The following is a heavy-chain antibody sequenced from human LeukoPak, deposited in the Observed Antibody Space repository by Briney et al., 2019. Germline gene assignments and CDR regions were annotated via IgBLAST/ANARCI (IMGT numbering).Heavy chain of an antibody. V-gene: IGHV3-48*01. CDR1: GFTLSSYS. Sequence: GGSLRLSCAASGFTLSSYSMNWVRQAPGKGLEWVSYISSSSSTIYYADSVKGRFAISRDNAKNSLYLQMNSLRAEDTAVYFCARGRPSDYWGQGTLVTVSS. CDR3: ARGRPSDY. D-gene: IGHD6-25*01. CDR2: ISSSSSTI. J-gene: IGHJ4*02.